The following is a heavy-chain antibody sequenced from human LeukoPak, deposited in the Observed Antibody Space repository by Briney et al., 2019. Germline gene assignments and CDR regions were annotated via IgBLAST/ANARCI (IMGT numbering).Heavy chain of an antibody. J-gene: IGHJ3*02. CDR1: GFTFSSYW. CDR3: AILAVTPDDAFDI. Sequence: GGSLRLSCAASGFTFSSYWMHWVRQAPGKGLVWVSRINSDGSSTSYADSVKGRFTISRDNAKNTLYLQMNSLRAEDTAVYYCAILAVTPDDAFDIWGQGTMVTVSS. D-gene: IGHD4-23*01. CDR2: INSDGSST. V-gene: IGHV3-74*01.